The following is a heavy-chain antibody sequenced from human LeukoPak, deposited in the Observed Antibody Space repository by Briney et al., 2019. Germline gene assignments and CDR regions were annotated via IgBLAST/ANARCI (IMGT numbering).Heavy chain of an antibody. Sequence: GGALRLSCAASGFTFSSYGMHWVRQAPGKGLEWVTVIWYDGSNKYYAESVKGRFTISRDNSKNTLYLQMNSLRAEDTAVYYCAREHPPYSSSWTTFDYWGQGTLVTVSS. CDR2: IWYDGSNK. D-gene: IGHD6-13*01. J-gene: IGHJ4*02. V-gene: IGHV3-33*01. CDR3: AREHPPYSSSWTTFDY. CDR1: GFTFSSYG.